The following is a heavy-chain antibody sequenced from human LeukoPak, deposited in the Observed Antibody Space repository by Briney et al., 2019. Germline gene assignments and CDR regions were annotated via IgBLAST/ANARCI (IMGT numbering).Heavy chain of an antibody. CDR2: INSDGSST. CDR1: GFTFSIYW. V-gene: IGHV3-74*01. D-gene: IGHD6-19*01. Sequence: GGSLRLSCAASGFTFSIYWVHWVRQAPGKGLVWVSRINSDGSSTNYADSVKGRFTISRDNAKNTLYLQMNSLRAEDTAVYYCAKAVAGYFDYWGQGTLVTVSS. CDR3: AKAVAGYFDY. J-gene: IGHJ4*02.